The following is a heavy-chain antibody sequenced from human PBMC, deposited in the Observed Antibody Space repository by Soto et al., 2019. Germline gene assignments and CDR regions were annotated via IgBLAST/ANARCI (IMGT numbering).Heavy chain of an antibody. J-gene: IGHJ6*03. CDR2: LSYAGDT. CDR3: AKGPHTAPRYYSMHF. CDR1: GFTLSTYD. D-gene: IGHD5-18*01. V-gene: IGHV3-13*01. Sequence: GVSLRLSCAASGFTLSTYDMHWVRQATGKGLEWVAALSYAGDTYYPGSVKGRFTVSRESAKNSLYLQMNSLTAGDTAVYYCAKGPHTAPRYYSMHFWGKGTTVTLSS.